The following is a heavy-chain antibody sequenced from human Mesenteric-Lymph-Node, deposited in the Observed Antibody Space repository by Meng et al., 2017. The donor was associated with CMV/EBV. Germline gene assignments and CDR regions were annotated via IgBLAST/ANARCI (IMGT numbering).Heavy chain of an antibody. CDR3: ARWCGASCDSGS. J-gene: IGHJ5*02. V-gene: IGHV3-21*01. Sequence: CAASGFTFSSYAISWVRQAPGKGLEWVSSISSTSTYTYYADSVRGRFTISRDNAKDSVYLQMNSLRAEDTAVYYCARWCGASCDSGSWGQGTLVTVSS. CDR1: GFTFSSYA. D-gene: IGHD2-15*01. CDR2: ISSTSTYT.